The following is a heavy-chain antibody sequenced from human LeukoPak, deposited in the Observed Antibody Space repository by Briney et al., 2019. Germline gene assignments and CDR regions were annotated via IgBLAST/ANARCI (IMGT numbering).Heavy chain of an antibody. V-gene: IGHV4-34*01. CDR1: GGSFSGYY. CDR3: ARGGGIVGAKGA. J-gene: IGHJ5*02. CDR2: INHSGST. Sequence: SETLSLTRAVYGGSFSGYYWSWIRQPPGKGLEWIGEINHSGSTNYNPSLKSRVTISVDTSKNQFSLKLSSVTAADTAVYYCARGGGIVGAKGAWGQGTLVTVSS. D-gene: IGHD1-26*01.